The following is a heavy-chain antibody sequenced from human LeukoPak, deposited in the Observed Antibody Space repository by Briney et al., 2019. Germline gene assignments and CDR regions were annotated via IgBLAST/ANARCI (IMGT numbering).Heavy chain of an antibody. V-gene: IGHV3-74*01. J-gene: IGHJ3*02. Sequence: PGGSLRLSCAASGFIFSNYWMHWVRQAPGKGLGWVSRINSDGSSTIYADSVKGRFTISRDNAKDTLYLQMNSLRAEDAAVYYCAREAGGFDIWGQGTMVTVSS. CDR2: INSDGSST. CDR1: GFIFSNYW. D-gene: IGHD4-23*01. CDR3: AREAGGFDI.